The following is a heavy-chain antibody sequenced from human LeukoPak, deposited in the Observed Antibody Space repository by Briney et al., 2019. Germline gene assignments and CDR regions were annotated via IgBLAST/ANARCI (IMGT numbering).Heavy chain of an antibody. V-gene: IGHV3-53*01. Sequence: GGSLRLSCAASGFTVSSNYMRWVRQAPGKGLEWVSVIYGGGDTKYADSVKGRFTISRDNSKNTLYLQMNSLRAEDTAVYYCAKGGSGYHTPYYFDYWGQGTLVTVSS. CDR3: AKGGSGYHTPYYFDY. CDR2: IYGGGDT. D-gene: IGHD5-12*01. CDR1: GFTVSSNY. J-gene: IGHJ4*02.